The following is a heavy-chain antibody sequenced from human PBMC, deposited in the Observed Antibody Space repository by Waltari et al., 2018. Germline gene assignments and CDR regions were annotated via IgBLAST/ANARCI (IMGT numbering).Heavy chain of an antibody. J-gene: IGHJ6*02. D-gene: IGHD3-16*01. V-gene: IGHV1-69-2*01. CDR2: VDPEDGEQ. CDR3: TKGGGGSYYYGMDV. Sequence: EVQLVQSGAEVKKPGATVKISCKVSGYTFTAYYLHWVQQAPGKGLEWMGLVDPEDGEQTYAESVQESVPIPGNPSTNTASWELGTLISEHPPVIYGTKGGGGSYYYGMDVWGQGTTVTVSS. CDR1: GYTFTAYY.